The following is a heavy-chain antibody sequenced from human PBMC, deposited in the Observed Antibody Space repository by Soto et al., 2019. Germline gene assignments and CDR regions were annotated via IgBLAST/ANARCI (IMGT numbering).Heavy chain of an antibody. J-gene: IGHJ3*02. V-gene: IGHV3-48*01. Sequence: GGSLRLSCAASGFTFSSYSMNWVRQAPGKGLEWVSYISSSSSTIYYADSVKGRFTISRDNAKNSLYLQMNSLRAEDTAVYYCAIGSGYYTYDAFDIWGQGTMVTVSS. CDR1: GFTFSSYS. D-gene: IGHD3-3*01. CDR2: ISSSSSTI. CDR3: AIGSGYYTYDAFDI.